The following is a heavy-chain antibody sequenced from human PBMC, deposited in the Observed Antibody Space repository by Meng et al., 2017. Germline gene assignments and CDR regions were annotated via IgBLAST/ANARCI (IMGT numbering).Heavy chain of an antibody. D-gene: IGHD2/OR15-2a*01. CDR1: GFTFRDYY. J-gene: IGHJ5*02. V-gene: IGHV3-11*04. CDR3: ARDHGFLNWFDP. CDR2: ISTTGSSI. Sequence: VQLGEAGGGLVKGGGSPRLSCAASGFTFRDYYMTWIRQAPGKGLEWVSSISTTGSSIYYADSVKGRFSISRDNAENSLYLQINSLRVEDTAVYYCARDHGFLNWFDPWGQGTLVTVSS.